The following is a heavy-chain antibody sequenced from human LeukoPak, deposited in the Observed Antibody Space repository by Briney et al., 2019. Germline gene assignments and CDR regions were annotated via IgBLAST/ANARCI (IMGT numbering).Heavy chain of an antibody. J-gene: IGHJ4*02. CDR1: GFTFSGYA. V-gene: IGHV3-23*01. CDR2: ISGSGGST. CDR3: AKAGGSNRSYSSSWYYFDY. D-gene: IGHD6-13*01. Sequence: GGSLRLSCAASGFTFSGYAMSWVRQAPGKGLEWVSAISGSGGSTYYADSVKGRFTISRDNSKNTLYLQMNSLRAEDTAVYYCAKAGGSNRSYSSSWYYFDYWGQGTLVTVSS.